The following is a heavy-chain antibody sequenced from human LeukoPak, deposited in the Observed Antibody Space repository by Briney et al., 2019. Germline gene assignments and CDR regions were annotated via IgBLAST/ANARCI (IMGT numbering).Heavy chain of an antibody. J-gene: IGHJ4*02. CDR2: LHPSGST. CDR3: ATMFGGSSDFDH. Sequence: PSETLSLTCTISGGSISLYYWNWIRQPAGKGLEWIGLLHPSGSTTYNPSLESRVTMSLDTSNNQFSLNLTSVTAADTAVYYCATMFGGSSDFDHWGQGTLVTVSS. V-gene: IGHV4-4*07. D-gene: IGHD3-10*02. CDR1: GGSISLYY.